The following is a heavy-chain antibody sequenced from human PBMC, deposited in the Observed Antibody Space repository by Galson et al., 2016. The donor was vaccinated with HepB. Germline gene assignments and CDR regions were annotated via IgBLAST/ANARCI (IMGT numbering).Heavy chain of an antibody. CDR3: ARRRAPGRMAAGFDY. V-gene: IGHV3-30*04. Sequence: SLRLSCAASGFTFSSYAMHWVRQPPGKGLEWVAVISYDGINKYYVDSVSGRFTISRDNSKNTLFLQMNSLRPEDTAVYYCARRRAPGRMAAGFDYWGQGTLVTVSS. J-gene: IGHJ4*02. CDR2: ISYDGINK. D-gene: IGHD6-25*01. CDR1: GFTFSSYA.